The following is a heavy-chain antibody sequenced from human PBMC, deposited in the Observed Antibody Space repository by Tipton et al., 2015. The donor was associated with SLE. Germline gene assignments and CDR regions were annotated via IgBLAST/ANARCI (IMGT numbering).Heavy chain of an antibody. D-gene: IGHD3-3*01. CDR3: ARRDFWGNFFDY. Sequence: GLVKPSETLSLTCTVPGGSISSSYWSWIRQPPGKRLEWIGYIYYGGTTSYNPSLKSRVTISVDTSKNQVSLRLTSVTAADTAVYYCARRDFWGNFFDYWGQGTLVAVSS. CDR1: GGSISSSY. V-gene: IGHV4-59*01. CDR2: IYYGGTT. J-gene: IGHJ4*02.